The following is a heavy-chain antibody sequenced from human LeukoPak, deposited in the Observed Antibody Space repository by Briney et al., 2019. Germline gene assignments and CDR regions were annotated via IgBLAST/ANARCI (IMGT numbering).Heavy chain of an antibody. Sequence: ASVKVSCKASGYTFTSYGISWVRQAPGQGLEWMGWISAYNGNTNYAQKLQGRVTMTTDTSTSTAYMELRSLRSDDTAVYYCARDPPYSSSWYNDNWFDPWGQGTLVTVSS. CDR3: ARDPPYSSSWYNDNWFDP. J-gene: IGHJ5*02. CDR1: GYTFTSYG. V-gene: IGHV1-18*01. D-gene: IGHD6-13*01. CDR2: ISAYNGNT.